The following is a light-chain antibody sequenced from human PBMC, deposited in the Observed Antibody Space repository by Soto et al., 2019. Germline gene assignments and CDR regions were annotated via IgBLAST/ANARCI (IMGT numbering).Light chain of an antibody. J-gene: IGKJ1*01. CDR1: QGLNSW. CDR3: QQGNGFPRT. Sequence: DIQMTQSPSSVSASVGDRVTITCRASQGLNSWLTWYQQKPGRAPKLLIYAASNLQSGVPSRFSGSGSGTEFALTISSXQPEDVATYYCQQGNGFPRTFGQGTKVDIK. V-gene: IGKV1-12*01. CDR2: AAS.